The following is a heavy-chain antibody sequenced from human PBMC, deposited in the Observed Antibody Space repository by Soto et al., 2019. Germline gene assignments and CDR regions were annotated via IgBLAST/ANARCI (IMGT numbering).Heavy chain of an antibody. J-gene: IGHJ3*02. D-gene: IGHD3-22*01. CDR3: CRDSAVYDNTGHRALDAFDI. CDR2: IRSQSYRGTA. V-gene: IGHV3-49*05. CDR1: GFTLGDYA. Sequence: NPGGSLRLSCTASGFTLGDYAMSWFRQAPGKGLEWVGFIRSQSYRGTAEYAASVKGRFTISRDDSTNIAYLQMNSLKTEDTAVYYCCRDSAVYDNTGHRALDAFDIWGQGTMVTVSS.